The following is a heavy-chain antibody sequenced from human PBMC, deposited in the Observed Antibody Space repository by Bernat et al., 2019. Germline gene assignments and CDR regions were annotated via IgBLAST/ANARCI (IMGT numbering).Heavy chain of an antibody. Sequence: QLVESGGGVVKPGGSLSLSCAVSGFTFSNFGMNWVRQTPGKGLEWLAVASYDGRKIYYADSVKGRFTISRDNSKNTLYLQMNSLRAEDTAVYSCEKEHLDYDICGKICLAWWGKGTLVTTPS. J-gene: IGHJ1*01. CDR1: GFTFSNFG. CDR3: EKEHLDYDICGKICLAW. CDR2: ASYDGRKI. D-gene: IGHD3-22*01. V-gene: IGHV3-30*18.